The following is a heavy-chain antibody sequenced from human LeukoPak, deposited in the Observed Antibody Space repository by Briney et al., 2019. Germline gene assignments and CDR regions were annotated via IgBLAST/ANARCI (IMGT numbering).Heavy chain of an antibody. CDR1: GFTFSSYA. CDR3: AKLQAGLLWFGELKNWFDP. D-gene: IGHD3-10*01. V-gene: IGHV3-23*01. J-gene: IGHJ5*02. Sequence: GGSLRLSCAASGFTFSSYAMSWVRQAPGKGLEWVSAISGSGGSTYYADSVKGRFTISGDNSKNTLYLQMNSLRAEDTAVYYCAKLQAGLLWFGELKNWFDPWGQGTLVTVSS. CDR2: ISGSGGST.